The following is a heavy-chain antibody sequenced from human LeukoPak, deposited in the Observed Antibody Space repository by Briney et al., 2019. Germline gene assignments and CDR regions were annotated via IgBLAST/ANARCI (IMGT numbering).Heavy chain of an antibody. Sequence: SETLSLTCAVYGGSFSGYYWSWIRQPPGRGLEWIEEINHSGSTNYNPSLKSRVTISVDTSKNQFSLRLSSVTAADTAVYYCARAFYYGSGSYCDYWGQGTLVTVSS. D-gene: IGHD3-10*01. CDR2: INHSGST. J-gene: IGHJ4*02. CDR1: GGSFSGYY. V-gene: IGHV4-34*01. CDR3: ARAFYYGSGSYCDY.